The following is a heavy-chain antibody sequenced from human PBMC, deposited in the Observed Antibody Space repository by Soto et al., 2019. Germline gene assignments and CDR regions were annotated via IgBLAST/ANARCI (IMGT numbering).Heavy chain of an antibody. CDR3: AKDLMYDYGDYRGNDAFDI. D-gene: IGHD4-17*01. Sequence: GGSLRLSCAASGFTFSSYAMSWVRQAPGKGLEWVSAISGSGGSTYYADSVKGRFTISRDNSKNTLYLQMNSLRAEDTAVYYCAKDLMYDYGDYRGNDAFDIWGQGTMVTVSS. V-gene: IGHV3-23*01. CDR2: ISGSGGST. CDR1: GFTFSSYA. J-gene: IGHJ3*02.